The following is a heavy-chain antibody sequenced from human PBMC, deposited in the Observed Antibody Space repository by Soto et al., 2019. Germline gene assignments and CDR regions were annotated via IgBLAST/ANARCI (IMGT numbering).Heavy chain of an antibody. V-gene: IGHV4-4*07. CDR2: IYATGIT. J-gene: IGHJ5*02. CDR1: GFNFGFYW. CDR3: VRDGTKTLRDWFDP. Sequence: ESLRLSCAASGFNFGFYWMSWVRKSAGKGLEWIGRIYATGITDYNPSLKSRVMMSVDTSKKQFSLKLRSVTAADTAVYYCVRDGTKTLRDWFDPWGQGISVTVSS. D-gene: IGHD1-1*01.